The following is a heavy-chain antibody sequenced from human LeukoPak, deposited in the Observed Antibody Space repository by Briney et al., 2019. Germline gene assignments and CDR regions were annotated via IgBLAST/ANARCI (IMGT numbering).Heavy chain of an antibody. D-gene: IGHD3-22*01. Sequence: SETLSLTCAVYGGSFSGYYWSWIRQPPGKGLEWIGEINHSGSTNYNPSLKSRVTISVDTSKNQFSLKLSSVAAADTAVYYCARGEETYYYDSSGYYDYWGQGTLVTVSS. CDR2: INHSGST. CDR1: GGSFSGYY. V-gene: IGHV4-34*01. CDR3: ARGEETYYYDSSGYYDY. J-gene: IGHJ4*02.